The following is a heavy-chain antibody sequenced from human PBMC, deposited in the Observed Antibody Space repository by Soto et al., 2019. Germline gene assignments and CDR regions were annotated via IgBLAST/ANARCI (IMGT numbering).Heavy chain of an antibody. D-gene: IGHD3-3*01. CDR3: ARGSLLRFLEWSFDY. V-gene: IGHV4-31*03. CDR1: GGSISSGGYY. CDR2: IYYSGST. Sequence: KASETLSLTCTVSGGSISSGGYYWSWIRQHPGKGLEWIGYIYYSGSTYYNPSLKSRVTISVDTSKNQFSLKLSSVTAADTAVYYCARGSLLRFLEWSFDYWGQGTLVTVSS. J-gene: IGHJ4*02.